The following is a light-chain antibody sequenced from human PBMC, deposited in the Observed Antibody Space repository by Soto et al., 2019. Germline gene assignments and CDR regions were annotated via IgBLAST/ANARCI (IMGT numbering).Light chain of an antibody. CDR1: QAINVY. Sequence: DIQMTQSPSSVSASIGDTVTITCRASQAINVYLNWYQQKPGEVPKLLIYSASTLHSGVPSRFTGSGSETDFTLTITSLQPEDFATYYCQHGYGAPYSFGQGTKVDI. V-gene: IGKV1-39*01. CDR2: SAS. CDR3: QHGYGAPYS. J-gene: IGKJ2*03.